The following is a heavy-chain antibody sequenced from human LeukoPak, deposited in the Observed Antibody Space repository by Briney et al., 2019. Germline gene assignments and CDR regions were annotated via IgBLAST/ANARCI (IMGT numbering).Heavy chain of an antibody. J-gene: IGHJ5*02. CDR1: GGSFSGYY. Sequence: PSETLSLTCAVYGGSFSGYYWSWIRQPPGKGLEWIGEINHSGSTNYNPSLKSRVTISVDTSKNQFSLKLSSVTAADTAVYYCAKKGGRIYYGSGRGFDPWGQRTLVTVSS. V-gene: IGHV4-34*01. D-gene: IGHD3-10*01. CDR2: INHSGST. CDR3: AKKGGRIYYGSGRGFDP.